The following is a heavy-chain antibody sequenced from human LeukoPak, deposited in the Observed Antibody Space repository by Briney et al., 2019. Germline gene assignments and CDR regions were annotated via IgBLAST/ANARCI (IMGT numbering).Heavy chain of an antibody. CDR2: ISGRGANT. J-gene: IGHJ4*02. V-gene: IGHV3-23*01. D-gene: IGHD6-19*01. CDR1: GFSFSSFA. CDR3: AKRITVTVGYYFDS. Sequence: GGSLRLSCVGSGFSFSSFAMSWVRQAPGKGLEWVSSISGRGANTYYADSVKGRFTISRDDSKNMQFLQMNSRRPEDTAVYFCAKRITVTVGYYFDSWGQGTLVTVSS.